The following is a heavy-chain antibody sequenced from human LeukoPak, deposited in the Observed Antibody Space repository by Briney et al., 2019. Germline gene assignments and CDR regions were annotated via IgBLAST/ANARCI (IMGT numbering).Heavy chain of an antibody. CDR2: INIGNGNT. CDR1: GYTFINHA. D-gene: IGHD2-21*01. Sequence: ASVKVSCKASGYTFINHAIHWVRQAPGQRLEWMGWINIGNGNTKYSQNFQGRITITRDTSATAAYMDLSSLRSEDTAMYYCARRLGRSFDYWGQGTLVTVSS. V-gene: IGHV1-3*04. CDR3: ARRLGRSFDY. J-gene: IGHJ4*02.